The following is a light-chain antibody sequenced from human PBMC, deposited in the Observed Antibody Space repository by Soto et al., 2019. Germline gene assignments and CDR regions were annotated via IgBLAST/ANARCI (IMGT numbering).Light chain of an antibody. CDR2: AAS. J-gene: IGKJ5*01. CDR1: QSISSY. CDR3: QHSYSTPIP. Sequence: DSQMTQAPSSLSASVGGRVTITCRASQSISSYLNWYQQKPGKAPKLLIYAASSLQSGVPSRFSGSGSGTDFTLTISSLQPEDFATYYCQHSYSTPIPFGQGTRLEIK. V-gene: IGKV1-39*01.